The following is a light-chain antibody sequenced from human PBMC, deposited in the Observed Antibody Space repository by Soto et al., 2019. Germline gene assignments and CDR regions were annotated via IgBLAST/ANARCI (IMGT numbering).Light chain of an antibody. CDR2: EVS. CDR1: SSDVGGYNY. CDR3: TSYTSSTLVV. J-gene: IGLJ2*01. V-gene: IGLV2-14*01. Sequence: QSALTQPASVSGSPGQSITISCTGTSSDVGGYNYVSWYQHYPGKAPKLMIYEVSNRPSGVSNRFSGSKSGNTASLTISGLQAEDEADYYRTSYTSSTLVVFGGGTKVTVL.